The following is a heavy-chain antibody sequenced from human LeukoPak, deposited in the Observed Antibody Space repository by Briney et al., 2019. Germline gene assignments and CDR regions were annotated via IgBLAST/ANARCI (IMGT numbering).Heavy chain of an antibody. J-gene: IGHJ4*02. D-gene: IGHD5-12*01. Sequence: GASVKVSCKASGGTFSSYAISWVRQAPGQGLEWMGRIIPIFGTANYAQKFQGRVTITTDESTSTAYMELSSLRSEDTAVYYCAREDIVARYFDYWGQGTLVTVSS. CDR2: IIPIFGTA. V-gene: IGHV1-69*05. CDR1: GGTFSSYA. CDR3: AREDIVARYFDY.